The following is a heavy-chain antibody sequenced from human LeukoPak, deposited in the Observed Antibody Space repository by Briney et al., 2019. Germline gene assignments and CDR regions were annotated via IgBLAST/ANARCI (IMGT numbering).Heavy chain of an antibody. CDR3: VRGVRSWGRKVLDY. J-gene: IGHJ4*02. V-gene: IGHV4-34*01. CDR2: ISHSGGS. D-gene: IGHD3-16*01. Sequence: SKTLSLTCAVTGISFSDYYWSWIRQSPGKGLEWIGEISHSGGSKYNPSLKSRVAISIDTSKNQFSLRLTSVTAADTAVYYCVRGVRSWGRKVLDYWGQGTLVTVSS. CDR1: GISFSDYY.